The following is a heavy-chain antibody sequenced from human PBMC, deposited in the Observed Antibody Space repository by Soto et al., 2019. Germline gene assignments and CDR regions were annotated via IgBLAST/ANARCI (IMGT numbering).Heavy chain of an antibody. J-gene: IGHJ4*02. CDR2: ITGSGDST. CDR3: SLSRVWVAIADFVD. Sequence: GGSLRLSCAVSGFPFISHAMSWVRQAPGKGLECVSSITGSGDSTYYADSVKGRFTISRDNSKNTLYLQMNSLRAEDTAVYYWSLSRVWVAIADFVDRGQGALV. V-gene: IGHV3-23*01. D-gene: IGHD6-13*01. CDR1: GFPFISHA.